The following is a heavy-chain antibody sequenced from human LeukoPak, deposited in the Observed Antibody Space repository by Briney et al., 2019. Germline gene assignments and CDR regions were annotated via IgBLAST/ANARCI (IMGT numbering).Heavy chain of an antibody. V-gene: IGHV3-23*01. J-gene: IGHJ3*02. D-gene: IGHD5-24*01. CDR3: ARRAYNWGAFDI. CDR1: GFTFTSYE. Sequence: GGSLRLSCAASGFTFTSYEMNWVRQAPGKGLEWVSTLSPSGADTYYADSVKGRFTISRDISKNTLYLQMNSLRAEDTAVYYCARRAYNWGAFDIWGQGTMVTVSS. CDR2: LSPSGADT.